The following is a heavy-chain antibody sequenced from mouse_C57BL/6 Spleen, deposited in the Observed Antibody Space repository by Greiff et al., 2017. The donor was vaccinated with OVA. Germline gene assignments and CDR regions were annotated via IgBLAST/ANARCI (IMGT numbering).Heavy chain of an antibody. D-gene: IGHD2-4*01. J-gene: IGHJ1*03. CDR3: ARGGIYYDYDGYFDV. V-gene: IGHV1-69*01. Sequence: VQLQQSGAELVMPGASVKLSCKASGYTFTSYWMHWVKQRPGQGLEWIGEIDPSDSYTNYNQKFKGKSTLTVDKSSSTAYMQLSSLTSEDSAVYYCARGGIYYDYDGYFDVWGTGTTVTVSS. CDR1: GYTFTSYW. CDR2: IDPSDSYT.